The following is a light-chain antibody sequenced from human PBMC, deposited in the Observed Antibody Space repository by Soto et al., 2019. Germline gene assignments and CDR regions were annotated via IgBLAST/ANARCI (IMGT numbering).Light chain of an antibody. CDR3: QQSYNTPPS. Sequence: DIQMTQSPSSLSASVGDRVTITCRASQSINNFLNWYQQKPGEAPKFLIYAASTLQSGVPSRFSGSGSGTEFTLIINSLQPEDCASYYCQQSYNTPPSFGAGTRVESK. V-gene: IGKV1-39*01. CDR2: AAS. J-gene: IGKJ4*01. CDR1: QSINNF.